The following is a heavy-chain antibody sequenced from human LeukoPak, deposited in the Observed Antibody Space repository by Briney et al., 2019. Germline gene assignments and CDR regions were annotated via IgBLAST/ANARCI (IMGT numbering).Heavy chain of an antibody. V-gene: IGHV1-69*05. D-gene: IGHD2-2*01. CDR2: IIPIFGTA. CDR1: GGTFSSYA. J-gene: IGHJ6*03. CDR3: ARGYCSSTSCSTSHQYYMDV. Sequence: SVKVSCKASGGTFSSYAISWVRQAPGQGLEWMGRIIPIFGTANYAQKFQGRVTITTDESTSTAYMELRSLRSDDTAVYYCARGYCSSTSCSTSHQYYMDVWGKGTTVTVSS.